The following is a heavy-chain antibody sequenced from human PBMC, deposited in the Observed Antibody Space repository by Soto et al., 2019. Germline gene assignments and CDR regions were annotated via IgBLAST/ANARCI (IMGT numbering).Heavy chain of an antibody. CDR2: IIPLFGTA. CDR3: ATELGENPAIPFDA. V-gene: IGHV1-69*01. Sequence: QVQLVQYGADVKKPGSSVKFSCQASGVTFSSETLGWVRQAPGQGLEGVGGIIPLFGTASYAQKFQGRVTITADESTSTVYMELSSLRSDDTAVYFCATELGENPAIPFDAWGQGTLVTVSS. J-gene: IGHJ4*02. CDR1: GVTFSSET. D-gene: IGHD2-21*01.